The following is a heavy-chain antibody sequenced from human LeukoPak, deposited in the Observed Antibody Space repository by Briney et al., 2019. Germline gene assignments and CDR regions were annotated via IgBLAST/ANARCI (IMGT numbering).Heavy chain of an antibody. D-gene: IGHD1-1*01. CDR1: GFTFSSYA. V-gene: IGHV3-30*18. CDR3: AKPQLEPYYFDY. Sequence: GGSLRLSCAASGFTFSSYAMHWVRQAPGKGLEWVAVISYDGSNKYYADSVKGRFTISRDNSKNTLYLQMNSLRAEDTAVYYCAKPQLEPYYFDYWGQGTLVTVSS. J-gene: IGHJ4*02. CDR2: ISYDGSNK.